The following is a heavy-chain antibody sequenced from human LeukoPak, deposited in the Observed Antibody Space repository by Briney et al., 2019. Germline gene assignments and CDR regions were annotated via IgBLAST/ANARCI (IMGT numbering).Heavy chain of an antibody. CDR2: ISYIAGT. V-gene: IGHV4-30-4*08. J-gene: IGHJ4*02. CDR3: VRVRTGTSCYDY. CDR1: GASISSAENH. Sequence: SETLSLTCTVSGASISSAENHWSWIRQPPGKGLEWIGYISYIAGTSYNPSLKSRVTISLATSNNQFSLELSSVTAADTAVYFCVRVRTGTSCYDYWGQGTLVTVSS. D-gene: IGHD2-2*01.